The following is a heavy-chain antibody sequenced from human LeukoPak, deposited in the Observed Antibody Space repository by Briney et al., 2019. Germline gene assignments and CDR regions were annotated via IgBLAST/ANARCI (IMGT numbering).Heavy chain of an antibody. D-gene: IGHD2-15*01. J-gene: IGHJ4*02. CDR3: ARVGYCSGGSCHNYFDY. CDR2: ITSSSTYT. V-gene: IGHV3-21*04. CDR1: GFSFSSYN. Sequence: GGSLRLSCAASGFSFSSYNMNWVRQTPGKGLEWVSSITSSSTYTFYADSVKGRFTISRDNAKNSLYLQMNSLRAEDTALYYCARVGYCSGGSCHNYFDYWGQGTLVTVSS.